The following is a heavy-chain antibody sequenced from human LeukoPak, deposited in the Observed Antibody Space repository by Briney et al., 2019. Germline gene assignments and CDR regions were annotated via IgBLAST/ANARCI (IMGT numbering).Heavy chain of an antibody. Sequence: GGSLRLSCAASGFTFSAYNMNWVRQAPGKALEWVSSITNTGTYSFYGDSVKGRFTISRDNAKNSLYLQMNSLRAEDTAVYYCARDTRDSGYGIDTNWFDPWGQGTLVTVSS. V-gene: IGHV3-21*01. CDR1: GFTFSAYN. CDR2: ITNTGTYS. D-gene: IGHD5-12*01. J-gene: IGHJ5*02. CDR3: ARDTRDSGYGIDTNWFDP.